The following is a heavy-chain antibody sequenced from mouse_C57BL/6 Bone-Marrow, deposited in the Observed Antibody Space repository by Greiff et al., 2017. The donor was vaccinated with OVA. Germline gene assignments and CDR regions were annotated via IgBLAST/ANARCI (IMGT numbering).Heavy chain of an antibody. D-gene: IGHD1-1*02. CDR3: TRWGGYDAIDY. CDR2: INPNNGGT. Sequence: EVKLQESGPELVKPGASVKLSCTASGYTFTDYNMDWVRQSPGKSLEWIGDINPNNGGTIYKQKFKGKATLTVDKSYSTAYMELRSLTSDDTAVYYCTRWGGYDAIDYWGQGTSVTVSS. CDR1: GYTFTDYN. V-gene: IGHV1-18*01. J-gene: IGHJ4*01.